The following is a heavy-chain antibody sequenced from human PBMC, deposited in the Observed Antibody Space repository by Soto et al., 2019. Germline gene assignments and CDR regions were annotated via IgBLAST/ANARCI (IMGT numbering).Heavy chain of an antibody. CDR2: IIPIFGTA. D-gene: IGHD3-10*01. Sequence: ASVKVSCKASGGTFSSYAISWVRQAPGQGLEWMGGIIPIFGTANYAQKFQGRVTITADESTSTAYMELSSLRSEDTAVYYCASVITMVRGVPFDYWGQGTLVTSPQ. V-gene: IGHV1-69*13. CDR3: ASVITMVRGVPFDY. J-gene: IGHJ4*02. CDR1: GGTFSSYA.